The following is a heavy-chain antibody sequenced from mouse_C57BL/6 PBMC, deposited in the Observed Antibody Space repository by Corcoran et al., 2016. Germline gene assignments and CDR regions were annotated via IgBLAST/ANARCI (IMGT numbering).Heavy chain of an antibody. D-gene: IGHD4-1*01. CDR1: GYTFPSYD. Sequence: QVQLQQSGPELVKPGASVKLSCKASGYTFPSYDINWVKQRPGQGLEWIGWIYPRDGSTKYNEKVKGKATLTVDTSSSTADMELHSLPSEDSAVYVCARSGTDLDYWGKGTTLTVSS. CDR3: ARSGTDLDY. V-gene: IGHV1-85*01. J-gene: IGHJ2*01. CDR2: IYPRDGST.